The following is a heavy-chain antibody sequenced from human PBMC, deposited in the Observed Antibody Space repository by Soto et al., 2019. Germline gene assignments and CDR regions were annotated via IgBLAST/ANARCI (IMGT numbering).Heavy chain of an antibody. CDR1: GGTFTSTA. CDR3: ASSAGLDHLLNYYGLNV. Sequence: QVLLVQSSAEVKKPGSSVKVSCKASGGTFTSTAFSWVRQAPGQGLEWMGGIIPVLGTPNYAQKFQARLTVTADAYTTTVHMELSSLRSDGTAVYYCASSAGLDHLLNYYGLNVWGQGTTVTVSS. J-gene: IGHJ6*02. CDR2: IIPVLGTP. V-gene: IGHV1-69*01. D-gene: IGHD6-13*01.